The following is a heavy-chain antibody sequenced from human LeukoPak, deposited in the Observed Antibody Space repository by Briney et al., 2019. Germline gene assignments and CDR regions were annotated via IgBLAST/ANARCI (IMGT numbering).Heavy chain of an antibody. J-gene: IGHJ4*02. CDR3: GRDPYYDALDY. Sequence: GGSLRLSCAASGFTFTSYWMSWVRQAPGKGLEWVANIKDDGGEKYYLDSVKGRFTISRDNTKNLLYLQMNSLRAEDTAVYYCGRDPYYDALDYWGQGTLVTVSS. D-gene: IGHD3-22*01. CDR1: GFTFTSYW. CDR2: IKDDGGEK. V-gene: IGHV3-7*01.